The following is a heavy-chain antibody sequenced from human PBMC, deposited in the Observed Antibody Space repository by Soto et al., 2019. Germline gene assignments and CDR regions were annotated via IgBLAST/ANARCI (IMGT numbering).Heavy chain of an antibody. D-gene: IGHD2-8*01. Sequence: QVLLVQSGAEVKKPGASVKVSCEATGYTFTGNYLHWVRQAPGQGLEWMGWIHPHSGATKYAQKFQGWVTMTRDTSISTAYLDLSSLKSNDTAVYYCVREGVGPTYGWFDPWGQGTLVTVSS. CDR3: VREGVGPTYGWFDP. CDR1: GYTFTGNY. V-gene: IGHV1-2*04. J-gene: IGHJ5*02. CDR2: IHPHSGAT.